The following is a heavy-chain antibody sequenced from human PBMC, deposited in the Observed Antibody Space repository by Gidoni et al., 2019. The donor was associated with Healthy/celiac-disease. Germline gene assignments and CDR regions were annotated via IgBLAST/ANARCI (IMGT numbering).Heavy chain of an antibody. CDR3: ARQEYQLLNNWFDP. CDR1: GYTFPSYG. J-gene: IGHJ5*02. D-gene: IGHD2-2*01. Sequence: QAKLLQSAAEVKKPGASVTVSCKASGYTFPSYGISWVRQAPGQGLEWMGWISAYNGNTNYAQKLQGRVTMTTDTSTSTAYMELRSLRSDDTAVYYCARQEYQLLNNWFDPWGQGTLVTVSS. V-gene: IGHV1-18*01. CDR2: ISAYNGNT.